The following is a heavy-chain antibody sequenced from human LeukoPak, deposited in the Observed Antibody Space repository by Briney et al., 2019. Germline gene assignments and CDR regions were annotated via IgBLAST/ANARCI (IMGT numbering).Heavy chain of an antibody. D-gene: IGHD6-13*01. J-gene: IGHJ4*02. Sequence: GRSLRLSCAASGFTFSSYGMHWVRQAPGKGLEWVAVISYDGSNKYYADSVKGRFTIYRDNSKNTLYLQMNSLRAEDTAVYYCAKGSSSGYFDYFDYWGQGTLVTVSS. CDR2: ISYDGSNK. V-gene: IGHV3-30*18. CDR1: GFTFSSYG. CDR3: AKGSSSGYFDYFDY.